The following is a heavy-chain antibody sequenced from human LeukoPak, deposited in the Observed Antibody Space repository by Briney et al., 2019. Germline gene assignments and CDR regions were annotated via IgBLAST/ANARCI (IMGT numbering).Heavy chain of an antibody. V-gene: IGHV3-53*01. CDR2: IYSGGST. Sequence: GGSLRLSCAASGFTVSSNYMSWVRQAPGKGLEWVSVIYSGGSTYYADSVKGRFTISRDNAKDSLYLQMNSLRAEDTAVYYCARDTSDTDDSFDIWGQGTVVTVSS. D-gene: IGHD5-18*01. CDR3: ARDTSDTDDSFDI. J-gene: IGHJ3*02. CDR1: GFTVSSNY.